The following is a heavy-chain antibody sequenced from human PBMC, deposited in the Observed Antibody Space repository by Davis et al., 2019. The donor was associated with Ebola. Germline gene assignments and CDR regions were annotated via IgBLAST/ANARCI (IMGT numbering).Heavy chain of an antibody. V-gene: IGHV3-23*01. CDR1: EFSDSQNY. CDR3: AKGGYRAFDI. J-gene: IGHJ3*02. CDR2: ISGSGGST. D-gene: IGHD1-1*01. Sequence: GGSLRLSCATSEFSDSQNYMTWVRQAPGKGLEWVSAISGSGGSTYYADSVKGRFTISRDNSKNTLYLQMNSLRAEDTAVYYCAKGGYRAFDIWGQGTMVTVSS.